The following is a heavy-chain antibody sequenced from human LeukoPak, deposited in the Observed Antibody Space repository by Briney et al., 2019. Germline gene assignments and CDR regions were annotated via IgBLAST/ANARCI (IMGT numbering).Heavy chain of an antibody. Sequence: SETLSLTCIVSGGSISGYNCNWVRQTAGKELEWIGHVSSSAGATYNPSLTTRVTMSVDTSKNHRSLRLNYVTAADTAVYYCAGHRHGYSGYDDSWGQGTLVTVSS. CDR1: GGSISGYN. CDR3: AGHRHGYSGYDDS. CDR2: VSSSAGA. V-gene: IGHV4-4*07. J-gene: IGHJ5*01. D-gene: IGHD5-12*01.